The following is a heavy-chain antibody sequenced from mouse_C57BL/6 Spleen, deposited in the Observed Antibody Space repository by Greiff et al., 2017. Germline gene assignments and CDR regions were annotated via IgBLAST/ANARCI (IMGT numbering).Heavy chain of an antibody. CDR2: IYPGSGNT. Sequence: VQLKQSGPELVRPGASVKISCKASGYSFTSYYIHWVKQRPGQGLEWIGWIYPGSGNTNYNEKFKGKATLTADTSSSTAYMQLRSLTSEDSAVYYYARDYYSKYGGYWGQGTTLTVSS. CDR1: GYSFTSYY. J-gene: IGHJ2*01. D-gene: IGHD2-5*01. CDR3: ARDYYSKYGGY. V-gene: IGHV1-66*01.